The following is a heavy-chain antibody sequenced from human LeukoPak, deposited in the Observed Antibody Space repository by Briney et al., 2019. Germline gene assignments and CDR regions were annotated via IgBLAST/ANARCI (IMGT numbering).Heavy chain of an antibody. CDR3: ARARLHHNYGSGTNFDY. CDR2: TYYRSNWNN. V-gene: IGHV6-1*01. D-gene: IGHD3-10*01. J-gene: IGHJ4*02. CDR1: GDSVSSNSAA. Sequence: SQTLSLTCAISGDSVSSNSAAWNWIRQSPSRGLEWLGRTYYRSNWNNDYAVSVKSRIIINPDTSKNQFSLHLNSVTPEDTAVYYCARARLHHNYGSGTNFDYWGQGTLVTVSS.